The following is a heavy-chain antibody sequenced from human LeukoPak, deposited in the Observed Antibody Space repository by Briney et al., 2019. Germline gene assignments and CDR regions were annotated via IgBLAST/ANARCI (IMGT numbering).Heavy chain of an antibody. CDR2: IYHSGSA. J-gene: IGHJ4*02. V-gene: IGHV4-59*12. D-gene: IGHD6-13*01. Sequence: PSETLSLTCTVSGGSISVYYWSWIRQPPGQGLEWIAYIYHSGSANYNPSLKSRVTISIDTSNNQFSLKLSSVTAADTAVYYCARVGIAASHYFDYWGQGTLVTVSS. CDR1: GGSISVYY. CDR3: ARVGIAASHYFDY.